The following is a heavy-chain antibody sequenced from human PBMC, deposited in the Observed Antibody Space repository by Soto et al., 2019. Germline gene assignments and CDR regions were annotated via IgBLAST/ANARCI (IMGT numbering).Heavy chain of an antibody. V-gene: IGHV3-15*01. CDR3: TTDLIIPDYYYYYMDV. D-gene: IGHD2-2*02. J-gene: IGHJ6*03. CDR1: GFTFSNAW. CDR2: IKSKTDGGTT. Sequence: EVQLVESGGGLVKPGGSLRLSCAASGFTFSNAWMSWVRQAPGKGLEWVGRIKSKTDGGTTDYAAPVKGRFTISRDDSKNTLYLQMNSLKTEDTAVDYCTTDLIIPDYYYYYMDVWGKGTTVTVSS.